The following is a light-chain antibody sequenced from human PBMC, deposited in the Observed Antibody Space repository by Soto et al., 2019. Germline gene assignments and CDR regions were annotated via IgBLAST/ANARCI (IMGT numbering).Light chain of an antibody. CDR2: AAS. Sequence: DIQMTQSPSSLSASVGDRVTITCRASQTISNYLNWYQQKPGKAPKLLIYAASSLQSGFPSRFSGRGSGTDFTLTISSLHPDEFATSYWQQSYSTPYTFGQGTRLEIK. CDR3: QQSYSTPYT. V-gene: IGKV1-39*01. CDR1: QTISNY. J-gene: IGKJ2*01.